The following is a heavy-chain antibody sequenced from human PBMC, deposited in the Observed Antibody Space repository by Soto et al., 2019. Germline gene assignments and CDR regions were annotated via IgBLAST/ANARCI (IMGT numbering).Heavy chain of an antibody. V-gene: IGHV3-53*02. CDR2: IYSGGTI. CDR3: ASSVTIFGYETRPGSDY. D-gene: IGHD3-3*01. J-gene: IGHJ4*02. Sequence: EVQLVETGGGLIQPGGSLRLSCAASGITVSSYYMSWVRQAPGKGLEWVSAIYSGGTIHYADSVKGRFTISRDNSKNTLYLQMNSLRAEDTAVYYCASSVTIFGYETRPGSDYWGQGTLVTVSS. CDR1: GITVSSYY.